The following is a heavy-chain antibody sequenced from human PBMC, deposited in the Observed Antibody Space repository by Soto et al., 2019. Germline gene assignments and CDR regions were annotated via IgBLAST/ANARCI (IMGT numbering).Heavy chain of an antibody. CDR3: ARDGYSGRSEGFDI. CDR2: RSYDGNSE. V-gene: IGHV3-30*14. D-gene: IGHD5-12*01. CDR1: GFTFGAYT. Sequence: QMYLVESGGGVVQPGRSLRLSCAASGFTFGAYTMHWVRQAPGKGLEWVAARSYDGNSERYTDPVKGRFTVSRDNPSDTLYLQMNSLRVEDTAVYYCARDGYSGRSEGFDIWGQGTMVTVSS. J-gene: IGHJ3*02.